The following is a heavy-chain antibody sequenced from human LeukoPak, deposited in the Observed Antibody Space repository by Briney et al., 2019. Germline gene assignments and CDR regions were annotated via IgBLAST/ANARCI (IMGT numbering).Heavy chain of an antibody. V-gene: IGHV4-30-2*01. CDR3: ARGVLQQWLSDAFDI. J-gene: IGHJ3*02. Sequence: SETLSLTCTVSGGSISSGGHSWSWIRQPPGKGLEWIGYIYHSGSGSTYYNPSLKSRVTISIDKSKNQFSLKLSSVTAADTAVYYCARGVLQQWLSDAFDIWGQGTMVTVSS. CDR1: GGSISSGGHS. D-gene: IGHD6-19*01. CDR2: IYHSGSGST.